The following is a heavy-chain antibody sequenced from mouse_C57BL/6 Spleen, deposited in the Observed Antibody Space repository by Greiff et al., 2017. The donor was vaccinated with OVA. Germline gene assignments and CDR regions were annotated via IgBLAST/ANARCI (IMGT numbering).Heavy chain of an antibody. D-gene: IGHD3-2*02. V-gene: IGHV1-81*01. CDR2: IYPRRGNT. Sequence: VKLLESGAELARPGASVKLSCKASGYTFTSYGISWVKQRTGQGLEWIGEIYPRRGNTYYNEKFKGKATLTADKSSSTAYMELRSLTSEDSAVYFCAKSGAAQVYYAMDYWGQGTSVTVSS. J-gene: IGHJ4*01. CDR3: AKSGAAQVYYAMDY. CDR1: GYTFTSYG.